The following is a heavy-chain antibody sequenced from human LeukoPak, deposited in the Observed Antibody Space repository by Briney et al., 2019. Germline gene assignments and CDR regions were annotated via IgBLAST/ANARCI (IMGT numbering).Heavy chain of an antibody. CDR1: GASISSYY. D-gene: IGHD3-10*01. CDR3: ARDSYFGSGNYYIDY. CDR2: GSTSGST. J-gene: IGHJ4*02. V-gene: IGHV4-4*07. Sequence: SQTLSLTCTVSGASISSYYWSWIRQPAGKGLEWIGRGSTSGSTNYNPSLKSRVTMSVETSKNQFSLKLSSVTAADTAVYYCARDSYFGSGNYYIDYWGQGTLVTVSS.